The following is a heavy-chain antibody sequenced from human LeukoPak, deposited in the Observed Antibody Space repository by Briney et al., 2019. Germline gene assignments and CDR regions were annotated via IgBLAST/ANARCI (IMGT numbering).Heavy chain of an antibody. CDR2: IYYSGNT. CDR3: ARRNDFDI. V-gene: IGHV4-59*08. Sequence: PSETVSLTCSVSGGSISGDHWNWIRQPPGKGLEWIGNIYYSGNTNYNPSLKSRVTISVDTSKNQFSLKLSSVTAADTAVYYCARRNDFDIWGQGTMVTVSS. J-gene: IGHJ3*02. CDR1: GGSISGDH.